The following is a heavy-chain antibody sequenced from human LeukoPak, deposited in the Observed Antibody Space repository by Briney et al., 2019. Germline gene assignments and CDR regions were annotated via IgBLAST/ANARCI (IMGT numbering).Heavy chain of an antibody. CDR1: GFTFSSYW. CDR2: INSDGSST. CDR3: ARSPTDSSGYYLFDY. Sequence: PGGSLRLSCAASGFTFSSYWMHWVRQAPGKGLVWVSRINSDGSSTSYADSVKGRFTISRDNAKNTLYLQMNSLRAEDTAVYYCARSPTDSSGYYLFDYWGQGTLVTVSS. V-gene: IGHV3-74*01. D-gene: IGHD3-22*01. J-gene: IGHJ4*02.